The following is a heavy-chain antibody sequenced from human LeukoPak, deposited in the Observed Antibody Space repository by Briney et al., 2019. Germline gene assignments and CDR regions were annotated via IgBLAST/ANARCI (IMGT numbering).Heavy chain of an antibody. CDR2: IYTSGST. V-gene: IGHV4-4*07. J-gene: IGHJ4*02. D-gene: IGHD4/OR15-4a*01. Sequence: SETLSLTCTVPGGSIGSYYWSWIRQPAGKGLEWIGRIYTSGSTNYNPSLKSRVTMSVDTSKNQFSLKLSSVTAADTAVYYCARRAGAYSHPYDYWGQGTLVTVSS. CDR3: ARRAGAYSHPYDY. CDR1: GGSIGSYY.